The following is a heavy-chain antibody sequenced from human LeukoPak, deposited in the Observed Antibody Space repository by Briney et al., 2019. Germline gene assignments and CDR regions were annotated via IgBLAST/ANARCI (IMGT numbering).Heavy chain of an antibody. D-gene: IGHD2-15*01. J-gene: IGHJ6*02. CDR3: VRDRNPQRYYYGLDV. CDR1: GFSFGSYG. CDR2: IWFDGSDK. V-gene: IGHV3-33*01. Sequence: GGSLRLSCAASGFSFGSYGMHWVRQAPGKGLEWVAVIWFDGSDKYYAGSVTGRFNISRGNSMNTLYLQMSSLRAEDTAVYYCVRDRNPQRYYYGLDVWGQGTTVTVSS.